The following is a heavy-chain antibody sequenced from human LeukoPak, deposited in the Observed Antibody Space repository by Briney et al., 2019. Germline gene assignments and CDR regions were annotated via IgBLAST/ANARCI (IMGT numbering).Heavy chain of an antibody. J-gene: IGHJ4*02. Sequence: GGSLRLSCAAPGFSFSSNWMGWVRQAPGKGLEWVAHIKRDGSQKYYLDSVKGRFTISRDNAKNSLYLQMNSLRAEDTAVYYCARRVSSGSYYFDYWGQGTLVTVSS. CDR2: IKRDGSQK. CDR1: GFSFSSNW. V-gene: IGHV3-7*03. D-gene: IGHD6-19*01. CDR3: ARRVSSGSYYFDY.